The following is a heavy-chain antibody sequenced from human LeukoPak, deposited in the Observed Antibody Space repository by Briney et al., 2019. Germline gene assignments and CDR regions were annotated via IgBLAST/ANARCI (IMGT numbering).Heavy chain of an antibody. D-gene: IGHD5-18*01. CDR1: GGSISSNSYY. CDR3: ARGWRWIRKPNAFDI. Sequence: PSETLSLTCAVSGGSISSNSYYWSWIRQPPGKGLEWIGEINHSGSTNYNPSLKSRVTVSVDTSKNQFSLKLSSVTAADTAVYYCARGWRWIRKPNAFDIWGQGTMVTVSS. J-gene: IGHJ3*02. V-gene: IGHV4-39*07. CDR2: INHSGST.